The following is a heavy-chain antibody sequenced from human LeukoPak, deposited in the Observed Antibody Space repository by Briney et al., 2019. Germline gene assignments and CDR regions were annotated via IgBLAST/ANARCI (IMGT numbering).Heavy chain of an antibody. CDR2: VYTSGST. CDR3: GRTRIPGGSTVTTAAK. V-gene: IGHV4-4*07. J-gene: IGHJ4*02. D-gene: IGHD4-17*01. CDR1: GGSIRSYY. Sequence: SETLSLTCTVSGGSIRSYYWSWIRQPAGKGLEWVGRVYTSGSTSYNPSLKSRVTISVDKSKNQFSLKLITVTAADPAGYYCGRTRIPGGSTVTTAAKWGQGTLVTVSS.